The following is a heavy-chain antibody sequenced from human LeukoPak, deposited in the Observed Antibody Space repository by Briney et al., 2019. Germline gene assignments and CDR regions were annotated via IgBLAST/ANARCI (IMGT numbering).Heavy chain of an antibody. J-gene: IGHJ5*02. CDR2: ISGRGGST. D-gene: IGHD6-13*01. CDR3: AKDFGSSWLNWFDP. Sequence: PGGSLRLSCAASGFTLSSYAMSWVRQAPGKGLEWVSAISGRGGSTYYADSVKGRFTISRDNSKNTLYLQMNSLRAEDTAVYYCAKDFGSSWLNWFDPWGQGTLVTVSS. V-gene: IGHV3-23*01. CDR1: GFTLSSYA.